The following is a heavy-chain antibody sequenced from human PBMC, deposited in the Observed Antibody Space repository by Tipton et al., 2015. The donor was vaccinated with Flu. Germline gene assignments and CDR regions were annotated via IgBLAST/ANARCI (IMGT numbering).Heavy chain of an antibody. J-gene: IGHJ4*02. CDR2: ISACCATT. CDR3: AKHSAYDYD. D-gene: IGHD5-12*01. V-gene: IGHV4-31*03. CDR1: GGSITSGVDY. Sequence: TLSLTCTVSGGSITSGVDYWSWIRQDPGKGLEWIGYISACCATTFYNPSLESRASISKDTSKNQFFLRLTSVTAADTAIYYCAKHSAYDYDLGQGTQVTVSS.